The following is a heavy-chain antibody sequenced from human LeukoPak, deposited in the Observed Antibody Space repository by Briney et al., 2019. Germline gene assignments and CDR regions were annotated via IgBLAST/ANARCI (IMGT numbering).Heavy chain of an antibody. CDR2: FDPEDGET. D-gene: IGHD3-22*01. V-gene: IGHV1-24*01. J-gene: IGHJ4*02. CDR1: GYTLTELS. Sequence: ASVKVSCKVSGYTLTELSMHWVRQAPGKGLEWMGGFDPEDGETIYAQKFQGRVTMTEDTSTDTAYMELSSLRSEDTAVYYCATDWYYYDSSGYYREGGYWGRGTLVTVSS. CDR3: ATDWYYYDSSGYYREGGY.